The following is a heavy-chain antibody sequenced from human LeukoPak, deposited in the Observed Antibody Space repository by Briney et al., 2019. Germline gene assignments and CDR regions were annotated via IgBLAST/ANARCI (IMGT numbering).Heavy chain of an antibody. CDR1: GHTFTSYD. V-gene: IGHV1-8*01. D-gene: IGHD3-3*01. J-gene: IGHJ6*02. Sequence: ASVKVSCKASGHTFTSYDINWVRQATGQGLEWMGWMNPNSGNTGYAQKFQGRVTMTRNTSISTAYMELSSLRSEDTAVYYCARGPPRDYDFWSGYYYYYYGMDVWGQGTTVTVSS. CDR3: ARGPPRDYDFWSGYYYYYYGMDV. CDR2: MNPNSGNT.